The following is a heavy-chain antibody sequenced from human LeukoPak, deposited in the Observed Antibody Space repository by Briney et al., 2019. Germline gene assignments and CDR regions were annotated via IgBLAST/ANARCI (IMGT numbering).Heavy chain of an antibody. V-gene: IGHV3-74*01. CDR3: ARVVFGDYFDY. CDR1: GFTFSNYR. CDR2: INTDGSRT. Sequence: GGSLRLSCAASGFTFSNYRMHWVRHAPGKGVVWVSRINTDGSRTTYADSVKGRFTISRDNAKNTLYLQMNSLRAEDTAVYYCARVVFGDYFDYWGQGTLVTVSS. D-gene: IGHD3-10*01. J-gene: IGHJ4*02.